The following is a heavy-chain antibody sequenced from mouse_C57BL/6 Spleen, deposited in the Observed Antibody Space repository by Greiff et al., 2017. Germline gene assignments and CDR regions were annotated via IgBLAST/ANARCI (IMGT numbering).Heavy chain of an antibody. CDR2: IHPSDSDT. D-gene: IGHD1-1*01. CDR3: EMRDNYYGSSYEWYFDV. V-gene: IGHV1-74*01. CDR1: GYTFTSYW. J-gene: IGHJ1*03. Sequence: QVQLQQPGAELVKPGASVKESCKASGYTFTSYWMHWVKQRPGQGLEWIGRIHPSDSDTNYNQKFKGKGTLTVDKSSSTAYMQLSSLTSEDSAVYYCEMRDNYYGSSYEWYFDVWGTGTTVTVSS.